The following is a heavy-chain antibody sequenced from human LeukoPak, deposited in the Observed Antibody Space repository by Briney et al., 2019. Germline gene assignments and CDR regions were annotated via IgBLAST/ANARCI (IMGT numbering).Heavy chain of an antibody. J-gene: IGHJ4*02. CDR2: IYYSGST. V-gene: IGHV4-59*01. D-gene: IGHD1-26*01. CDR1: GGSISSYY. Sequence: PSETLSLTCTVSGGSISSYYWSWIRQSPGKGLEWIGNIYYSGSTNYNPSLKSRVTISVDSTKNQFSLKLSPVTAADTAVYHCARVSLRYSTSFDYWGQGTLVTVSS. CDR3: ARVSLRYSTSFDY.